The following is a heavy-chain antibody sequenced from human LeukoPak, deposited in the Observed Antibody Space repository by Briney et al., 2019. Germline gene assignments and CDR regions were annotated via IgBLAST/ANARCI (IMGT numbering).Heavy chain of an antibody. CDR1: GFTFSSYS. CDR2: ISSSSSYI. V-gene: IGHV3-21*01. J-gene: IGHJ4*02. D-gene: IGHD3-3*01. Sequence: PGGSLRLSCAASGFTFSSYSMNWVRQAPGKGLEWVSSISSSSSYIYYADSVKGRFTISRDNAKNSLYLQMNSLRAEDTAVYYCAKERPGITIFGVEGGGGFDYWGQGTLVTVSS. CDR3: AKERPGITIFGVEGGGGFDY.